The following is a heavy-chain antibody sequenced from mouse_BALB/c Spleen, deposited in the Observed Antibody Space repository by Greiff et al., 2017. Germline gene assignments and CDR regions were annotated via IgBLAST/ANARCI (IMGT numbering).Heavy chain of an antibody. Sequence: EVQGVESGGGLVKPGGSLKLSCAASGFTFSSYAMSWVRQTPEKRLEWVASISSGGSTYYPDSVKGRFTISRDNARNILYLQMSSLRSEDTAMYYCAREGRPWYFDVWGAGTTVTVSS. CDR2: ISSGGST. V-gene: IGHV5-6-5*01. CDR3: AREGRPWYFDV. CDR1: GFTFSSYA. J-gene: IGHJ1*01.